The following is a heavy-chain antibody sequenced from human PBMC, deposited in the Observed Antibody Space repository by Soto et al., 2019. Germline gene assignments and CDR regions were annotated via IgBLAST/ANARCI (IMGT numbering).Heavy chain of an antibody. V-gene: IGHV3-23*01. CDR3: ANIAAAGTFGFDY. CDR2: ISGSGGST. D-gene: IGHD6-13*01. Sequence: TGGSLRLSCAASGFTFSSYAMSWVRQAPGKGLEWVSAISGSGGSTYYADSVKGRFTISRDNSKNTLYLQMNSLRAEDTAVYYCANIAAAGTFGFDYWGQGTLVTVSS. J-gene: IGHJ4*02. CDR1: GFTFSSYA.